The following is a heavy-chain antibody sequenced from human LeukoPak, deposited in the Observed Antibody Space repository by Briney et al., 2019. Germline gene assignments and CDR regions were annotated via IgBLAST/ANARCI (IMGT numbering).Heavy chain of an antibody. D-gene: IGHD3-3*01. Sequence: PSETLSLTCAVYGGSFSGYYWSWIRQPPGKGLEWIGEINHSGSTNYNPSLKSRVTISVDTSKNQFSLKLSSVTAADTAVYYCARRFYDFWSGYYKGTGRAFDIWGQGTMVTVSS. CDR1: GGSFSGYY. CDR3: ARRFYDFWSGYYKGTGRAFDI. V-gene: IGHV4-34*01. CDR2: INHSGST. J-gene: IGHJ3*02.